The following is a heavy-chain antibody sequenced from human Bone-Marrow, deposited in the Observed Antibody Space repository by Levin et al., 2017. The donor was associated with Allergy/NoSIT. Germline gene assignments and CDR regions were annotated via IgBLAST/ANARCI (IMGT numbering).Heavy chain of an antibody. CDR2: ISYDGSNK. V-gene: IGHV3-30-3*01. D-gene: IGHD3-22*01. CDR1: GFTFSSYA. CDR3: AGSSGYYYYFDY. J-gene: IGHJ4*02. Sequence: LTGGSLRLSCAASGFTFSSYAMHWVRQAPGKGLEWVAVISYDGSNKYYADSVKGRFTISRDNSKNTLYLQMNSLRAEDTAVYYCAGSSGYYYYFDYWGQGTLVTVSS.